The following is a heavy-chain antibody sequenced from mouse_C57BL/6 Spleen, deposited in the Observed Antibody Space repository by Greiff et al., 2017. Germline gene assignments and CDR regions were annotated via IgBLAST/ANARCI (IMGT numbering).Heavy chain of an antibody. J-gene: IGHJ4*01. CDR3: ARRGYGYDEGDYYAMDY. CDR1: GYTFTGYW. V-gene: IGHV1-9*01. D-gene: IGHD2-2*01. Sequence: QVQLQQPGAELVRPGASVKLSCKATGYTFTGYWIEWVKQRPGHGLEWIGEILPGSGSTNYNEKFKGKATFTADTSSNTAYMQLSSLTTEDSAIYYCARRGYGYDEGDYYAMDYWGQGTSVTVSS. CDR2: ILPGSGST.